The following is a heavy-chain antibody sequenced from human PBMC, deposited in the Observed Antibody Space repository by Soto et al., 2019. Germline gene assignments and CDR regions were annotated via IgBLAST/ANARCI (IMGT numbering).Heavy chain of an antibody. V-gene: IGHV4-34*01. CDR2: ISHSGST. J-gene: IGHJ4*02. CDR1: GGSFSGNY. D-gene: IGHD2-15*01. CDR3: ARGHLPGGNTFYYDY. Sequence: QVQLQQCGAGLLKPSETLSLTCTVYGGSFSGNYWSWIRQPPGMGLEWIGEISHSGSTNYNPSLKSRVTISVDTSKNQFSLKLRSVTAADTAMYYCARGHLPGGNTFYYDYWGQGTLVTVSS.